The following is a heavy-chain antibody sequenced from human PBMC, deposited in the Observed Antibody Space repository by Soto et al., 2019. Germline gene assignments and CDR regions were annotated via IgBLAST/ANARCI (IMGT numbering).Heavy chain of an antibody. Sequence: ASVKVSCKASGGTFSSYAISWVRQAPGQGLEWMGGIIPIFGTANYAQKFQGRVTITADKSTSTAYMELSSLRSEDTAVYYCARSSYYDSSGYRDYWCQGTLVTVSS. V-gene: IGHV1-69*06. CDR1: GGTFSSYA. CDR3: ARSSYYDSSGYRDY. D-gene: IGHD3-22*01. J-gene: IGHJ4*02. CDR2: IIPIFGTA.